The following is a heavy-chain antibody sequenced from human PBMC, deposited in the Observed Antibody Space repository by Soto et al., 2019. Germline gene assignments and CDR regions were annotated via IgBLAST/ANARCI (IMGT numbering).Heavy chain of an antibody. V-gene: IGHV3-23*01. CDR1: GFTFSSYA. CDR3: AKDSQTSYYDFWSGSRTPYYCYGMDV. D-gene: IGHD3-3*01. Sequence: GRSLRLSCAASGFTFSSYAMSWVRQVPGKGLEWVSAISGSGGSTYYADSVKGRFTISRDNSKNTLYLQMNSLRAEDTAVYYCAKDSQTSYYDFWSGSRTPYYCYGMDVWGQGTTVTVSS. J-gene: IGHJ6*02. CDR2: ISGSGGST.